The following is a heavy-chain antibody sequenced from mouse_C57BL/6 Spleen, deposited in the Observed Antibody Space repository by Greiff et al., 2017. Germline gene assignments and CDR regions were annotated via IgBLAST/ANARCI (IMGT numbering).Heavy chain of an antibody. D-gene: IGHD2-4*01. CDR2: IYPRSGNT. Sequence: VQLQQSGAELARPGASVKLSCKASGYTFTSYGISWVKQRTGQGLEWIGEIYPRSGNTYYNEKFKGKATLTADKSSSTAYMELRSLTSEDSAVYFCARSYDYDAPYAMDYWGQGTSVTVSS. CDR1: GYTFTSYG. CDR3: ARSYDYDAPYAMDY. V-gene: IGHV1-81*01. J-gene: IGHJ4*01.